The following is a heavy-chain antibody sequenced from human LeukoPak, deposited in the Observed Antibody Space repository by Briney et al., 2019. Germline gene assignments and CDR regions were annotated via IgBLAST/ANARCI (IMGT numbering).Heavy chain of an antibody. D-gene: IGHD6-19*01. V-gene: IGHV3-48*03. CDR2: ISSIGSTI. CDR1: GFTFSSYE. J-gene: IGHJ3*02. CDR3: ARASGYSSGWYELGDAFDI. Sequence: GGSLRLSCAASGFTFSSYEMNWVRQAPGKGLERVSYISSIGSTIYYPDSVKGRFTISRDNAKNSLYLQMNRLRDEDTAVYYCARASGYSSGWYELGDAFDIWGQGTMVTVSS.